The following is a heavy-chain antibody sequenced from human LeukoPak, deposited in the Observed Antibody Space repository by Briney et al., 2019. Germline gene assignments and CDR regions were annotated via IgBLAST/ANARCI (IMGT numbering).Heavy chain of an antibody. D-gene: IGHD3-10*01. CDR3: AKGPRKTLIRGDWYLDL. Sequence: PGGSLRLSCAASGFSFSSYAVSWVRQTPGKGLEWVSSTGGSGGSTHYTDSVKGRFTISRDNSKSTVYLQMNSLRAEDTAVYYCAKGPRKTLIRGDWYLDLWGRGTLVTVSS. CDR1: GFSFSSYA. CDR2: TGGSGGST. J-gene: IGHJ2*01. V-gene: IGHV3-23*01.